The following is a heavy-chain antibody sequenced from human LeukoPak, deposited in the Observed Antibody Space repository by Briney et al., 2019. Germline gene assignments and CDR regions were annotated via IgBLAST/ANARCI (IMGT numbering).Heavy chain of an antibody. D-gene: IGHD5-12*01. V-gene: IGHV4-39*01. Sequence: SETLSLTCSVSGDSISSKDYWWGWIRQPPGKGLEWVGCIFYSGSTYYNGSLQRRLTISVDTSKNQFSLKLSSVTDADTAVYFCARQRGHSRWAFDIWGQGRMVTVSS. CDR3: ARQRGHSRWAFDI. J-gene: IGHJ3*02. CDR1: GDSISSKDYW. CDR2: IFYSGST.